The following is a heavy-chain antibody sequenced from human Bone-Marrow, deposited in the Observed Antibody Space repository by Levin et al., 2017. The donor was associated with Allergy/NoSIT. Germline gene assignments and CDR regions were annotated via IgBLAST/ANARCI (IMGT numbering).Heavy chain of an antibody. D-gene: IGHD3-10*01. Sequence: NPSETLSLTCAVYGGSFSGYYWSWIRQPPGKGLEWIGEINHSGSTNYNPSLKSRVTISVDTSKNQFSLKLSSVTAADTAVYYCARGSRYYGSGSYYNYKYRDAFDIWGQGTMVTVSS. CDR2: INHSGST. V-gene: IGHV4-34*01. CDR3: ARGSRYYGSGSYYNYKYRDAFDI. J-gene: IGHJ3*02. CDR1: GGSFSGYY.